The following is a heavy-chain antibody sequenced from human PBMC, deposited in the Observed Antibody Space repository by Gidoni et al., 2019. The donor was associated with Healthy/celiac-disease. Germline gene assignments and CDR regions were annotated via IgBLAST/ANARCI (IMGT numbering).Heavy chain of an antibody. CDR1: GYTLTELS. Sequence: QVQLVQSGAAVKKPGASVKVSCKVSGYTLTELSMHWVRQAPGKGLEWMGGFDPEDGETIYAQKFKGRVTMTEDTATDTAYMELSSLRSEDTAVYYCATAYYYDSSGYYPPDYWGQGTLVTVSS. J-gene: IGHJ4*02. V-gene: IGHV1-24*01. CDR2: FDPEDGET. D-gene: IGHD3-22*01. CDR3: ATAYYYDSSGYYPPDY.